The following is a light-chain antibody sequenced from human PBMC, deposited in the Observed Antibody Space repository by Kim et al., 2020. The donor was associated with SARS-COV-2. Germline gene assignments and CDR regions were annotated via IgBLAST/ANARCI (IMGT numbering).Light chain of an antibody. CDR1: QYVSTS. J-gene: IGKJ2*01. Sequence: DIQMTQSPSSLSASVGDTVTITCRASQYVSTSLNWYRQKPGRAPQLLIYDSAALQSGVPSRLSGRRSGTDFTLTISSLHPEDFATYFCQQSHDFPYTFGTGTNLEI. CDR2: DSA. V-gene: IGKV1-39*01. CDR3: QQSHDFPYT.